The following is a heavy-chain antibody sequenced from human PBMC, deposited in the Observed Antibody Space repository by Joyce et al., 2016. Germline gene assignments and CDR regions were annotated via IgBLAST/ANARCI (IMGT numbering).Heavy chain of an antibody. D-gene: IGHD5-12*01. Sequence: QVQLQESGPGLVKPSGTLSLTCAVSGGSISSAHWWRWVRQPPGKGREWVGEIYLGGSTTYNPALMSRVTISVDKSKNQRSLKMNSVTAADTAVYYCARNGAYSQDSWGQGTLVTVSS. CDR3: ARNGAYSQDS. J-gene: IGHJ5*01. V-gene: IGHV4-4*02. CDR1: GGSISSAHW. CDR2: IYLGGST.